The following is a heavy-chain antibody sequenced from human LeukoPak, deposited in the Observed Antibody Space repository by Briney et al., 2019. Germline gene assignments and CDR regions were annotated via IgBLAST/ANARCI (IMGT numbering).Heavy chain of an antibody. J-gene: IGHJ6*02. V-gene: IGHV1-69*13. CDR3: ARDPDYDFWSGLATSYYYGMDV. Sequence: SVKVSCKASGYTFSSYSISWVRQAPGQGLEWMGGIIPIFGTANYAQKFQGRVTITADESMSTAYMELSSLRSEDTAVYYCARDPDYDFWSGLATSYYYGMDVWAKGPRSPSP. D-gene: IGHD3-3*01. CDR2: IIPIFGTA. CDR1: GYTFSSYS.